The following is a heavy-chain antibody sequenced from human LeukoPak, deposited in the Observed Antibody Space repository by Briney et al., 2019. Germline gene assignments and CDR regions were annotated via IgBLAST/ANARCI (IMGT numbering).Heavy chain of an antibody. CDR2: IYYSGST. Sequence: SRTLSLTCTVSGGSISSGDYYWSWLRRPPGKGLEWIGYIYYSGSTYFNPSLKSRVTISVETSKNQFSLKLSSVTAADTAVYYCARVPVYSGTYFDYWGQGTLVTVSS. J-gene: IGHJ4*02. D-gene: IGHD1-26*01. CDR1: GGSISSGDYY. CDR3: ARVPVYSGTYFDY. V-gene: IGHV4-30-4*01.